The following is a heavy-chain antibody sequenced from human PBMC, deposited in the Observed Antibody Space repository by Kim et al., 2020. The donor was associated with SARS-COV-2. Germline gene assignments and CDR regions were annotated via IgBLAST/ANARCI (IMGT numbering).Heavy chain of an antibody. J-gene: IGHJ6*02. CDR2: IDPSDSYT. V-gene: IGHV5-10-1*01. Sequence: GESLKISCKGSGYSFTSYWINWVRQMPGKGLEWMGRIDPSDSYTSYSPSFQGHVTISADKSISTAYLQWSSLKDSDTAMYYCASSYGAYYYYGMDVWGQGATVTVSS. CDR1: GYSFTSYW. D-gene: IGHD3-10*01. CDR3: ASSYGAYYYYGMDV.